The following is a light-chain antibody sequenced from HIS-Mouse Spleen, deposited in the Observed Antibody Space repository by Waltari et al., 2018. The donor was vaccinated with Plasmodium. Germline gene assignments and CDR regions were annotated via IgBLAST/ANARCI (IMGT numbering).Light chain of an antibody. CDR3: QAWDSSTDYV. V-gene: IGLV3-1*01. CDR2: QDR. CDR1: KLGGKY. Sequence: SYELTQPTSVSVSPGQTASITCTGDKLGGKYACWYQQKPGQSPVLVIYQDRKRPSGIPDRFSGSNSVTTATLTISGTQAMDESDYYCQAWDSSTDYVFGTGTKVTVL. J-gene: IGLJ1*01.